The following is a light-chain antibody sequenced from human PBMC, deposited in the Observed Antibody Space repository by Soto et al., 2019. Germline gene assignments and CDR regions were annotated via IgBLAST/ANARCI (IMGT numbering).Light chain of an antibody. CDR1: SSDVGGYNY. CDR3: SSYTSSSTHG. CDR2: EVS. J-gene: IGLJ1*01. V-gene: IGLV2-14*01. Sequence: QAVVTQPASVSGSPGQSITISCTGTSSDVGGYNYVSWYQQHPGKAPKLMIYEVSNRPSGVSNRFSGSKSGNTASLTISGLQSEDEADYYCSSYTSSSTHGFGTGTKVTVL.